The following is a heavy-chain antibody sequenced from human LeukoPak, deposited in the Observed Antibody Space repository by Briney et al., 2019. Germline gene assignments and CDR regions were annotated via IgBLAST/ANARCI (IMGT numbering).Heavy chain of an antibody. V-gene: IGHV1-2*02. CDR2: INPNGGGT. D-gene: IGHD1-1*01. J-gene: IGHJ4*02. Sequence: ASVKVSCKASGYTFTGYSMHWVRQAPGQGLEWMGWINPNGGGTNYAQKFQGRVTMTRDTSISTAYMELSRLRSDDTAVYYCAVSEDQSNGGDYWGQGTLVTVSS. CDR3: AVSEDQSNGGDY. CDR1: GYTFTGYS.